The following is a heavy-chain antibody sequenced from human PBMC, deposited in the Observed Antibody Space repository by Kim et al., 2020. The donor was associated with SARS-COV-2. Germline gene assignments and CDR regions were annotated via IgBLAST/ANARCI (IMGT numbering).Heavy chain of an antibody. D-gene: IGHD3-16*01. CDR3: ARANYGLDY. J-gene: IGHJ4*02. V-gene: IGHV3-11*05. CDR2: ITGGSTYT. CDR1: GFTFSDYY. Sequence: GGSLRLSCAVSGFTFSDYYMSWIHQAPGKGLEWVSYITGGSTYTNYADPVKGRFTISGDNAKNSLYLQMNSLRAEDTAVYYCARANYGLDYWGQGTLGAV.